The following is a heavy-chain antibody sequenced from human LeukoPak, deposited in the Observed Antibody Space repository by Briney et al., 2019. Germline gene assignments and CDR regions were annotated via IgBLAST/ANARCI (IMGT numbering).Heavy chain of an antibody. CDR1: GLTFTNYA. Sequence: GGSLRLSCAASGLTFTNYAMSGVRHALGEGLEWVSGIIGSGGSTYYADSVKGRFTISRDNAKNRLYLQMNSQRVEDTAVYYCAKKYYCGSGTYPYDVFDSWGQGTMVTVSS. D-gene: IGHD3-10*01. V-gene: IGHV3-23*01. CDR3: AKKYYCGSGTYPYDVFDS. J-gene: IGHJ3*02. CDR2: IIGSGGST.